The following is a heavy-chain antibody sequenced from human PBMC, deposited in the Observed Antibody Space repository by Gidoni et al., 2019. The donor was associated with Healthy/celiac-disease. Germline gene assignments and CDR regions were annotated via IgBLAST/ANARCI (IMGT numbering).Heavy chain of an antibody. V-gene: IGHV1-2*02. J-gene: IGHJ5*02. CDR2: INPNSGGT. Sequence: QVQLVQSGAEVKKPGASVKVSCKASGYTFTGHYMHWVRQAPGQGLEWMGWINPNSGGTNYAQKFQGRVTMTRDTSISTAYMELSRLRSDDTAVYYCARVGTYYYDSSGSDWFDPWGQGTLVTVSS. D-gene: IGHD3-22*01. CDR3: ARVGTYYYDSSGSDWFDP. CDR1: GYTFTGHY.